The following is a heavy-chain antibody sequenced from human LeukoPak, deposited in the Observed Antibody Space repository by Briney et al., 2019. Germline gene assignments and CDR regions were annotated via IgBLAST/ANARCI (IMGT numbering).Heavy chain of an antibody. CDR2: IYSSGST. D-gene: IGHD1-26*01. V-gene: IGHV4-59*08. Sequence: PSETLSVTRTVSGGSISSYYWSWIRQPPGKGLGWIAFIYSSGSTNYNPSLKSRASISLDTSNNLCSLKLSSVTAADTAVYYCARHAIYSGGYSYWFDPWGRGTVVRVSS. J-gene: IGHJ5*02. CDR1: GGSISSYY. CDR3: ARHAIYSGGYSYWFDP.